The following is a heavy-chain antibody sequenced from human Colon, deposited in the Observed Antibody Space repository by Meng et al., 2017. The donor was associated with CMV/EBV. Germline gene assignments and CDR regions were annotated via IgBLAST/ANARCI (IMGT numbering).Heavy chain of an antibody. CDR2: ISGSGGTT. V-gene: IGHV3-23*01. Sequence: GESLKISCVTSGFTFTTYAMPWVRQTPEKRLEWVATISGSGGTTYYADSVKGRFTIARDNAKNTLFLQMTSLRDEDTAVYFCAKDRTSGWSFDSWGQGTQVTVSS. D-gene: IGHD6-19*01. CDR3: AKDRTSGWSFDS. CDR1: GFTFTTYA. J-gene: IGHJ4*02.